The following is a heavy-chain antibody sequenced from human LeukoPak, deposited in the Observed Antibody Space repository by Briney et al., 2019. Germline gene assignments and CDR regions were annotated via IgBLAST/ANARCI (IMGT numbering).Heavy chain of an antibody. CDR3: ASQGGYCSSTSCGY. V-gene: IGHV4-59*12. D-gene: IGHD2-2*01. Sequence: SETLSLTCTVSGGSISSYYWSWIRQPPGKGLEWIGYIYYSGSTNYNPSLKSRVTISADTSKNQFSLKLSSVTAADTAVYYCASQGGYCSSTSCGYWGQGTLVTVSS. J-gene: IGHJ4*02. CDR2: IYYSGST. CDR1: GGSISSYY.